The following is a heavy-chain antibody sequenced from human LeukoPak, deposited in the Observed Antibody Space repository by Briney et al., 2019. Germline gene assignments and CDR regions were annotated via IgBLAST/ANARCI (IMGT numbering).Heavy chain of an antibody. CDR1: GFTFSTCA. V-gene: IGHV3-23*01. CDR2: ISGSGGTT. CDR3: ARHTIGSPIYYFDY. J-gene: IGHJ4*02. Sequence: PGGSVRLSCATSGFTFSTCAMSWVRQAPGKGLECVSGISGSGGTTNYADSVKGRFTISRDNSKNTLYLHMNSLRAEDTAVYYCARHTIGSPIYYFDYRGQGTLVTVSS. D-gene: IGHD1-26*01.